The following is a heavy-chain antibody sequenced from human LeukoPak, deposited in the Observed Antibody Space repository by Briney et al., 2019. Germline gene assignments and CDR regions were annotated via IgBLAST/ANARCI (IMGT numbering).Heavy chain of an antibody. J-gene: IGHJ4*02. CDR1: GFTFSSYS. Sequence: GGSLRLSCAASGFTFSSYSMNWVRQAPGKGLEWVSAISGSGGSTYYADSVKGRFTISRDNSKNTLYLQMNSLRAEDTAVYYCAKDLLIAAAGTDYWGQGTLVTVSS. V-gene: IGHV3-23*01. CDR3: AKDLLIAAAGTDY. CDR2: ISGSGGST. D-gene: IGHD6-13*01.